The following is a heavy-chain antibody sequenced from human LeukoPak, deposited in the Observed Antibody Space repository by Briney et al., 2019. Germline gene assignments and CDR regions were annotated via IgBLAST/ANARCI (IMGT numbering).Heavy chain of an antibody. J-gene: IGHJ5*02. CDR3: ARVAGWHWFDP. CDR2: IRPSGDNT. Sequence: PGGSLILSCAASGFTFNTYSINWVRQAPGRGLEWVSSIRPSGDNTYYGDSVKGRFTISRDNSKNTVYLQMNNMRVDDTAVYYCARVAGWHWFDPWGQGTLVTVSS. D-gene: IGHD6-19*01. V-gene: IGHV3-23*01. CDR1: GFTFNTYS.